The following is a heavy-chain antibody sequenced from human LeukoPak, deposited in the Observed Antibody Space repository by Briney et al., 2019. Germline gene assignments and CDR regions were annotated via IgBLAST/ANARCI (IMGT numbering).Heavy chain of an antibody. CDR3: AHSDYYDSGTYNPDDIDI. D-gene: IGHD3-22*01. CDR2: IHWNDDK. V-gene: IGHV2-5*01. J-gene: IGHJ3*02. CDR1: GFSLSSGVG. Sequence: SGPTLVNPTQTLTLTCTFSGFSLSSGVGVAWIRQPPGKALEWLALIHWNDDKHYSPSLKSRLTITKDTSKNQVVLTMTNMDPVDTATYYCAHSDYYDSGTYNPDDIDIWGQGTMVSVSS.